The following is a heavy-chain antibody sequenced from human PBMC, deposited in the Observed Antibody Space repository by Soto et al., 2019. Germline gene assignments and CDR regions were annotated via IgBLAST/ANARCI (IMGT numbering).Heavy chain of an antibody. J-gene: IGHJ6*02. Sequence: SETLSLTCTVSGGSIGSSSYYWGWIRQPPGKGLEWIGSIYYSGSTYYNPSLKSRVTISVDTSKNQFSLKLSSVTAADTAVYYCAGESGYSYGYGFYYGMDVWGQGTTVTVSS. CDR2: IYYSGST. CDR1: GGSIGSSSYY. V-gene: IGHV4-39*01. D-gene: IGHD5-18*01. CDR3: AGESGYSYGYGFYYGMDV.